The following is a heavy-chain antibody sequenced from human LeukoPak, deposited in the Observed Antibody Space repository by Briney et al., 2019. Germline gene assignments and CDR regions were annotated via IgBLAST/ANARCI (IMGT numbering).Heavy chain of an antibody. CDR3: ARAPLGRYCSGGSCYSSSGAVDF. J-gene: IGHJ3*01. D-gene: IGHD2-15*01. Sequence: GGSLRLSCAASGFTFSSYWMSWVRHAPGKGPEWAANIKRDGSEKYYVDSVRGRFTISRDNAKNSLYLQMNSLRAEDTAVYYCARAPLGRYCSGGSCYSSSGAVDFWGQGTMVTVSS. V-gene: IGHV3-7*01. CDR2: IKRDGSEK. CDR1: GFTFSSYW.